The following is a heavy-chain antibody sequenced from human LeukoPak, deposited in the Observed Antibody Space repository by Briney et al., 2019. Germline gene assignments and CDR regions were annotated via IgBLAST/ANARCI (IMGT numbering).Heavy chain of an antibody. CDR3: ARDSSLRFLEWLFGTSPSDV. V-gene: IGHV3-23*01. J-gene: IGHJ6*02. CDR2: ISGSGGST. Sequence: GGSLRLSCAASGFTFSSYAMSWVRQAPGKGLEWVSAISGSGGSTYYADSVKGRFTISRDNSKNTLYLQMNSLRAEDTAVYYCARDSSLRFLEWLFGTSPSDVWGQGTTVTVSS. D-gene: IGHD3-3*01. CDR1: GFTFSSYA.